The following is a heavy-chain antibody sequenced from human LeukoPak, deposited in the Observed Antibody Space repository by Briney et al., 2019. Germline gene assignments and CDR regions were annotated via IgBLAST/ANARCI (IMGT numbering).Heavy chain of an antibody. V-gene: IGHV3-48*01. CDR3: ARDPDY. Sequence: PGGSLRLSCAASGFTFSSYGFNWVGQAPGRGLEWVSYIAISSSTIYYADSVRGRFTISRDNAQKSLYLQMNRLRAEDTAVYYCARDPDYWGQGTLVTVSS. CDR1: GFTFSSYG. J-gene: IGHJ4*02. CDR2: IAISSSTI.